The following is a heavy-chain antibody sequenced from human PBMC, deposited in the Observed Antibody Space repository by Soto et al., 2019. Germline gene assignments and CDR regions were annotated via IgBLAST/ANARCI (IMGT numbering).Heavy chain of an antibody. CDR1: GFTFSSYG. CDR2: ISYDGSNK. Sequence: PGGSLRLSCAASGFTFSSYGMHWVRQAPGKGLEWVAVISYDGSNKYYADSVKGRFTISRDNSKNTLYLQMNSLRAEDTAVYYCAKAFMAYYDILTGYYRPPDYWGQGTLVTVSS. D-gene: IGHD3-9*01. CDR3: AKAFMAYYDILTGYYRPPDY. J-gene: IGHJ4*02. V-gene: IGHV3-30*18.